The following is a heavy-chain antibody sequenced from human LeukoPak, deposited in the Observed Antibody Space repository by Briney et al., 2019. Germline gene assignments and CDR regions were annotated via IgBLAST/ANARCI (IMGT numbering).Heavy chain of an antibody. CDR1: GFTFISYA. V-gene: IGHV3-30*04. CDR3: ARDFGTDY. Sequence: GGSLRLSCAASGFTFISYAMHWVRQAPGKGLEWVAVISYDGSNKYYADSVKGRFTISRDNSKNTLYLQMNSLRAEDTAVYYCARDFGTDYWGQGTLVTVSS. J-gene: IGHJ4*02. CDR2: ISYDGSNK. D-gene: IGHD1-14*01.